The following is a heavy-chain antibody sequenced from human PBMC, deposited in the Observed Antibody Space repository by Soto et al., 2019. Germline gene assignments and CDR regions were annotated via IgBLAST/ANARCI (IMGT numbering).Heavy chain of an antibody. J-gene: IGHJ3*02. Sequence: PGESLKISCKGSVYSFTSYWIGWVRQMPGKGLEWMGIIYPGDSDTRYSPSFQGQVTISADKSISTAYLQWSSLKASDTAMYYCARSSGITIFGVAPDAFDIWGQGTMVTVSS. V-gene: IGHV5-51*01. CDR1: VYSFTSYW. CDR3: ARSSGITIFGVAPDAFDI. D-gene: IGHD3-3*01. CDR2: IYPGDSDT.